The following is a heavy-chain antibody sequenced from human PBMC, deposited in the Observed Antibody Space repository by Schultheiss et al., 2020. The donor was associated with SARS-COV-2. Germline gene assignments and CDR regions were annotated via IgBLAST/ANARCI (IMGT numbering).Heavy chain of an antibody. J-gene: IGHJ5*02. CDR3: ARGGHPLSNWFDP. V-gene: IGHV5-51*01. CDR2: IYPGDSDT. Sequence: GGSLRLSCKGSGYSFTSYWIGWVRQMPGKGLEWMGIIYPGDSDTRYSPSFQGHVTISADKSISTAYLQWSSLQASDTAMYYCARGGHPLSNWFDPWGQGTLVTVSS. CDR1: GYSFTSYW. D-gene: IGHD3-16*01.